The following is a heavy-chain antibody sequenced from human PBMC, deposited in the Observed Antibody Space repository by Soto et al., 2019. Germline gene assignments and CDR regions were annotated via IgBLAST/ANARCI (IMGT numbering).Heavy chain of an antibody. Sequence: GASVTVSCKASGYRFTSYGIGWVRQAPGQGLEWMGWINAYNGNTNYAQNLQGRVTLTTDTSTSTAYMELRSLRSNDTAVYYCAMVDVYVTPSPQDVWGQGTTVTVSS. J-gene: IGHJ6*02. D-gene: IGHD3-16*01. CDR2: INAYNGNT. CDR3: AMVDVYVTPSPQDV. CDR1: GYRFTSYG. V-gene: IGHV1-18*01.